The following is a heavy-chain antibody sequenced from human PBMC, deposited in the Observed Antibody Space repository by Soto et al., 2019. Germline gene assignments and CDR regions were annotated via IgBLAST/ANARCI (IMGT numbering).Heavy chain of an antibody. CDR3: ARDYDYVWGSYRYPGMDV. D-gene: IGHD3-16*02. J-gene: IGHJ6*02. CDR1: GFTFSDYY. Sequence: QVQLVESGGGLVKPGGSLRLSCAASGFTFSDYYMSWIRQAPGKGLEWVSYISSSGSTIYYADSVKGRFTISRDNAKNSLYQQMNSLRAEDTAVYYCARDYDYVWGSYRYPGMDVWGQGTTVTVSS. CDR2: ISSSGSTI. V-gene: IGHV3-11*01.